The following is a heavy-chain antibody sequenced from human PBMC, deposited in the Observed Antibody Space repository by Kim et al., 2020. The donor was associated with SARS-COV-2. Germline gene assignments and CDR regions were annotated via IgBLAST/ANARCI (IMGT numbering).Heavy chain of an antibody. J-gene: IGHJ4*02. D-gene: IGHD6-19*01. Sequence: YANAATGSFTISRDDAKNLVFLQMNSLTAEDTALYYCAREHTYSSAWDPDYWGQGSLVTVSS. V-gene: IGHV3-48*03. CDR3: AREHTYSSAWDPDY.